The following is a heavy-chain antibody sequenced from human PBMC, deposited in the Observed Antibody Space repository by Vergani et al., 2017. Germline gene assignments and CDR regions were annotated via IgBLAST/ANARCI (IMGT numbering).Heavy chain of an antibody. V-gene: IGHV1-2*04. CDR2: INPNSGGT. D-gene: IGHD3-9*01. CDR3: AREGQHYDILTGYLSGAFDY. J-gene: IGHJ4*02. CDR1: GYPFTGYY. Sequence: QVQLVQSGAEVKKPGASVKVSCKASGYPFTGYYMHWVRQAPGQGLEWMGWINPNSGGTNYAQKFQGWVTMTRDTSISTAYMELSRLRSDDTAVYYCAREGQHYDILTGYLSGAFDYWGQGTLVTVSS.